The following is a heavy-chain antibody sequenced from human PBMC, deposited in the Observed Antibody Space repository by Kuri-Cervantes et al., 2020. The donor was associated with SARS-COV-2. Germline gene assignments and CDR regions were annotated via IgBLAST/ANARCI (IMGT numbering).Heavy chain of an antibody. V-gene: IGHV3-23*01. CDR1: GFTFSSYA. D-gene: IGHD3-3*01. CDR2: ISGSGGST. Sequence: GESLKISCAASGFTFSSYAMSWVRQAPGKGLEWVSAISGSGGSTYYADSVKGRFTISRDNSKNTLYLQMNSLRAEDTAVYYCAKDLVSGITIFGVVIAAAAFDIWGQGTMVTVSS. J-gene: IGHJ3*02. CDR3: AKDLVSGITIFGVVIAAAAFDI.